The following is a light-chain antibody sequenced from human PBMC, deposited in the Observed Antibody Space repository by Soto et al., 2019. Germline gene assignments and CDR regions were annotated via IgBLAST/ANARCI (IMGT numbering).Light chain of an antibody. CDR1: QSISTF. CDR3: QQYNSYSPRT. J-gene: IGKJ1*01. Sequence: DIQMTQSPSTLSASVVDRVTITCRASQSISTFLAWYQQKPGKAPQLLIYDASILNSGVPSTFSGSGSGTEFSLTISSLQPYDFATYYCQQYNSYSPRTFGQGTKVDIK. V-gene: IGKV1-5*01. CDR2: DAS.